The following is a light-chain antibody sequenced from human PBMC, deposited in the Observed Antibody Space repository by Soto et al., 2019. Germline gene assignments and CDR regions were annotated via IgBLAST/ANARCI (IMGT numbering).Light chain of an antibody. J-gene: IGKJ4*01. CDR2: LGS. V-gene: IGKV2-28*01. Sequence: DIVMTQSPLSLPVTPGEPASISCRSSQSLLDSNGNNYLDWYLQKPGQSPELLIYLGSNRASGVPDRFSGSGSSTDFTLKISRVEAEDVGVYYCMQALQTPLTFGGGTKVEIK. CDR1: QSLLDSNGNNY. CDR3: MQALQTPLT.